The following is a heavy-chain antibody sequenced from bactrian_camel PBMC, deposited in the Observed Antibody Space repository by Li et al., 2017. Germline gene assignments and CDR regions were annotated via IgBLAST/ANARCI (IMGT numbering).Heavy chain of an antibody. J-gene: IGHJ4*01. CDR2: VNNDGIT. CDR3: AAGCSGVPGDVN. CDR1: GYTYHTNC. Sequence: VQLVESGGGSVRSGGSLRLSCAASSPGYTYHTNCMGWFRQAPGKEREGVAAVNNDGITTYTDFARGRFTISLDDAKSTLYLEMKSLTAEDTAVYFCAAGCSGVPGDVNWGQGTQVTVS. V-gene: IGHV3S53*01. D-gene: IGHD5*01.